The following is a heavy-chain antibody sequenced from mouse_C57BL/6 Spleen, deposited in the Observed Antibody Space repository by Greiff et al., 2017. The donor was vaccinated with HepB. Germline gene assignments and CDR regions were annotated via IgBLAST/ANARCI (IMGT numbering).Heavy chain of an antibody. CDR2: ISSGSSTI. CDR1: GFTFSDYG. CDR3: ARNSNYGSYYAMDY. Sequence: EVQRVESGGGLVKPGGSLKLSCAASGFTFSDYGMHWVRQAPEKGLEWVAYISSGSSTIYYADTVKGRFTISRDNAKNTLFLQMTSLRSEDTAMYYCARNSNYGSYYAMDYWGQGTSVTVSS. V-gene: IGHV5-17*01. D-gene: IGHD2-5*01. J-gene: IGHJ4*01.